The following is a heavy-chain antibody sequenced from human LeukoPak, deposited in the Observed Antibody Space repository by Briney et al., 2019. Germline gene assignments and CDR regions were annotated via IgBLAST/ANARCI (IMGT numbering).Heavy chain of an antibody. V-gene: IGHV1-2*02. CDR1: GYTFTGYY. J-gene: IGHJ4*02. D-gene: IGHD2-21*02. CDR2: INPNSGGT. Sequence: ASVKVSCKASGYTFTGYYMHWVRQAPGQGLEWMGWINPNSGGTNYAQKFQGRVTMTRDTSISTAYMELSRLRSDDTAVYYCARRSPAYCGGDCYLDCWGQGTLVTVSS. CDR3: ARRSPAYCGGDCYLDC.